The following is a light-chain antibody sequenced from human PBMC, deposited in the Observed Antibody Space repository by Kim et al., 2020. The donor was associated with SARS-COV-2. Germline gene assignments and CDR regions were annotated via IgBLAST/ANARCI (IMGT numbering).Light chain of an antibody. CDR2: YDS. Sequence: SYEVTQPPSVSVAPGETARITCGGDNIGLKNVHWYQKKPGQAPVLVIYYDSGRPSGIPERFSGSNSGSTATLTISRVEAGDEADYYCQVWHTSGDHPVVFGGGTQLTVL. CDR1: NIGLKN. V-gene: IGLV3-21*04. CDR3: QVWHTSGDHPVV. J-gene: IGLJ2*01.